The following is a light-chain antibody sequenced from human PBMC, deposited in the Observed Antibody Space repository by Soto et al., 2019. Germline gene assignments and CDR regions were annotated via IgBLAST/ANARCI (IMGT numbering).Light chain of an antibody. CDR2: GAS. J-gene: IGKJ2*01. V-gene: IGKV3-20*01. CDR3: HQYGSSPMYT. Sequence: EIVLTQSPGTLSLSPGERATLSCRASQSVSSSYLAWYQQKPGQAPRLLIYGASSRATGIPDRFSGSGSGTAFTLTISRLEAEDFAVYYCHQYGSSPMYTFGQGTKLEIK. CDR1: QSVSSSY.